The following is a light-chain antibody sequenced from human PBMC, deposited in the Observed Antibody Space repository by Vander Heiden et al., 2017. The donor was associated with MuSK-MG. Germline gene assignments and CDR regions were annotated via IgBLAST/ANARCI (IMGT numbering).Light chain of an antibody. CDR1: QSVSSSY. V-gene: IGKV3-20*01. J-gene: IGKJ1*01. CDR3: QLYGT. Sequence: EIVLTQSQGALSLYPGERATLSCRDSQSVSSSYLAWYQQKPGQAPRLLIYGASSRATGIIDRFSGSGSGTDFTRPISRMEPDDCEGYDGQLYGTFGQGTKVEIK. CDR2: GAS.